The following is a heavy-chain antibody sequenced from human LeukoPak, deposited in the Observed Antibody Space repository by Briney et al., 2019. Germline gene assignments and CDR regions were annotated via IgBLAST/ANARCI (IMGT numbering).Heavy chain of an antibody. CDR3: AKAGREVRGVIKLYYYGMDA. J-gene: IGHJ6*02. V-gene: IGHV3-30*02. CDR2: IRYDGSNK. Sequence: PGGSLRLPCAASGFTFSSYGMHWVRQAPGKGLEWVAFIRYDGSNKYYADSVKGRFTISRDNSKNTLYLQMNSLRAEDTAVYYCAKAGREVRGVIKLYYYGMDAWGQGTTVTVSS. CDR1: GFTFSSYG. D-gene: IGHD3-10*01.